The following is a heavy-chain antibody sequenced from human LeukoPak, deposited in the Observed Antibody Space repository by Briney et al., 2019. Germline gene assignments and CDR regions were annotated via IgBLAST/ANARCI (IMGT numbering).Heavy chain of an antibody. D-gene: IGHD6-13*01. V-gene: IGHV4-59*08. CDR3: ARPRVAAGDWFDP. CDR1: GGSIRNYY. J-gene: IGHJ5*02. CDR2: INYWGNT. Sequence: PSETLSLTCTVSGGSIRNYYWSGIRQPPGKGREWIAYINYWGNTNYNPFLKSRVAISVDTSKNPFSLQLTSVTAADTAVYYCARPRVAAGDWFDPWGQGTLVTVSS.